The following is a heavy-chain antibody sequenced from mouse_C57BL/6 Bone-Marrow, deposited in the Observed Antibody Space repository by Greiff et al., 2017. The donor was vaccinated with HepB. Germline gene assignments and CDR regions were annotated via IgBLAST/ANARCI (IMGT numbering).Heavy chain of an antibody. Sequence: QLQQSGAELARPGASVKLSCKASGYTFTSYGISWVKQRTGQGLEWIGEIYPRSGNTYYNEKFKGKATLTADKSSSTAYMELRSLTSEDSAVYFCARKIYYGNFYWYFDVWGTGTTVTVSS. J-gene: IGHJ1*03. V-gene: IGHV1-81*01. D-gene: IGHD2-1*01. CDR3: ARKIYYGNFYWYFDV. CDR1: GYTFTSYG. CDR2: IYPRSGNT.